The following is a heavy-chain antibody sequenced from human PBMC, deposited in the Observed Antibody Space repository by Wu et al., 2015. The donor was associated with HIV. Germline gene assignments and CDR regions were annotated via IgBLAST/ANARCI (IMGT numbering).Heavy chain of an antibody. J-gene: IGHJ3*02. Sequence: QVRLVQSGAEVKKPGSSVKVSCKASGGTFSSFALSWVRQAPGQGLGWVGGIIPLFDTSHSAQNFRDRVTITADESTSTAYMELNSLTFEDTAVYYCARVAGSSWYREFDMWGQGTMVTVSS. CDR3: ARVAGSSWYREFDM. CDR1: GGTFSSFA. CDR2: IIPLFDTS. V-gene: IGHV1-69*12. D-gene: IGHD6-13*01.